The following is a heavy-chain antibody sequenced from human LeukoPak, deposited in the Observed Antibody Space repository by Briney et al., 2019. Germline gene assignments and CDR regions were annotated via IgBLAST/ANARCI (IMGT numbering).Heavy chain of an antibody. CDR1: GGTFSSYA. CDR2: IIPIFGTA. Sequence: SVTVSCKASGGTFSSYAISWVRQAPGQGLEWMGGIIPIFGTANYAQKFQGRVTITADKSTSTAYMELSSLRSEDTAIYYCARDNSVGDNAWWFDPWGQGTLVTVSS. CDR3: ARDNSVGDNAWWFDP. V-gene: IGHV1-69*06. J-gene: IGHJ5*02. D-gene: IGHD1-26*01.